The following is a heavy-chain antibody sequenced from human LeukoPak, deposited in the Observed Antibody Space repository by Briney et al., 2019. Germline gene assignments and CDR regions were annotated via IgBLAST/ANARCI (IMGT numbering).Heavy chain of an antibody. CDR1: GGSISSSSYY. V-gene: IGHV4-39*01. Sequence: SETLSLTCTVSGGSISSSSYYWGWIRQPPGKGLEWIVSICYSGSTYYNPSLKSRVTISVDTSKNQFSLKLSSVTAADTAVYYCARRAPPDYYDSSGYYFHLGDYWGQGTLVTVSS. D-gene: IGHD3-22*01. CDR2: ICYSGST. J-gene: IGHJ4*02. CDR3: ARRAPPDYYDSSGYYFHLGDY.